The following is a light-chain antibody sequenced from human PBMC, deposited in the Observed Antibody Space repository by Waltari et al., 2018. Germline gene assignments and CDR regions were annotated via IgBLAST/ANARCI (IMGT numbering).Light chain of an antibody. Sequence: QSVLTQSPSASGTPGQRVTISCSGGNANIGSYSVTWYQQLPGMAPKLLIHSSSQRPSGVPDRFSGSKSGTSASLAISGLQSEDEADYYCVTWDDGLDAWVFGGGTKLTVL. CDR3: VTWDDGLDAWV. V-gene: IGLV1-44*01. CDR2: SSS. J-gene: IGLJ3*02. CDR1: NANIGSYS.